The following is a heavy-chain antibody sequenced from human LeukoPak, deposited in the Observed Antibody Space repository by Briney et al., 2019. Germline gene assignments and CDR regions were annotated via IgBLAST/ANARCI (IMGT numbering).Heavy chain of an antibody. D-gene: IGHD5/OR15-5a*01. Sequence: GASVKVSCKASGYTFTSYGISWVRQAPGQGLEWMGWISGYSGNTKHAQKLQGRVTMTTDTSTTTAYMELRSLRSDDTAVYYCARPVVSGNFDYWGQGTLVTVSS. J-gene: IGHJ4*02. CDR3: ARPVVSGNFDY. V-gene: IGHV1-18*01. CDR2: ISGYSGNT. CDR1: GYTFTSYG.